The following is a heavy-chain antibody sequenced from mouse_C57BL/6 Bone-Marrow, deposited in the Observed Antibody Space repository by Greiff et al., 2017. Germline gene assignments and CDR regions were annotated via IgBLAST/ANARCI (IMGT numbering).Heavy chain of an antibody. Sequence: EVQLQQSGPVLVKPGASVKMSCKASGYTFTDYYMNWVKQSHGKSLEWIGVINPYNGGTSYNQKFKGKATLTVDKSSSTAYIELNSLTSEDSAVYYCARYRLRRRGYFDYWGQGTTLTVSS. CDR3: ARYRLRRRGYFDY. J-gene: IGHJ2*01. CDR1: GYTFTDYY. V-gene: IGHV1-19*01. CDR2: INPYNGGT. D-gene: IGHD2-2*01.